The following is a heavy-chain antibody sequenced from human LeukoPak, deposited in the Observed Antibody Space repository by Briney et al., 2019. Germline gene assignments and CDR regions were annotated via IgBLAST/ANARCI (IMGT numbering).Heavy chain of an antibody. D-gene: IGHD1-26*01. V-gene: IGHV4-39*01. CDR1: GGSINSSSYY. CDR3: ASYSGQSGSYEDYFDY. CDR2: IYYSGST. Sequence: PSETLSLTCTVSGGSINSSSYYWGWIRQPPGKGLEWIGSIYYSGSTYYNPSLKSRVTISVDTSKNQFSLKLSSVTAADTAVYYCASYSGQSGSYEDYFDYWGQGTLVTVSS. J-gene: IGHJ4*02.